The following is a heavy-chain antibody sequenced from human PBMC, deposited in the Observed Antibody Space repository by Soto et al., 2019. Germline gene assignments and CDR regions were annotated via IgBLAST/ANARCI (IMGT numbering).Heavy chain of an antibody. CDR2: INHSGST. D-gene: IGHD1-1*01. Sequence: TEPLSLTCTVSGGSISSYYWSWIRQPPGKGLEWIGEINHSGSTNYNPSLKSRVTISVDTSKNQFSLKLSSVTAADTAVYYCARGPRWLQLFDYWGQGTLVTVSS. J-gene: IGHJ4*02. CDR3: ARGPRWLQLFDY. CDR1: GGSISSYY. V-gene: IGHV4-34*01.